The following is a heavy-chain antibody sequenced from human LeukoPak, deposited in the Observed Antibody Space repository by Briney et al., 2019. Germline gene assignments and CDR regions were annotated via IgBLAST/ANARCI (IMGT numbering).Heavy chain of an antibody. CDR2: IKQDGGEQ. V-gene: IGHV3-7*03. D-gene: IGHD3-16*01. CDR1: GFTFTNYW. J-gene: IGHJ4*02. Sequence: GGSLRLSCVASGFTFTNYWMSWVRQAPGKGLEWVGNIKQDGGEQNYVDSVKGRFTISRDNAKNSLYLQMNSLRAEDTAVYYCARASSVLSWAFDYWGQGTLVTVSS. CDR3: ARASSVLSWAFDY.